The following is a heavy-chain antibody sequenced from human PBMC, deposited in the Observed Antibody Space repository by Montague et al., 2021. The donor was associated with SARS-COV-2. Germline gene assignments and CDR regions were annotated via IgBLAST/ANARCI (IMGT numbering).Heavy chain of an antibody. J-gene: IGHJ6*02. CDR3: ARDDIVLQGVTQGMDG. CDR2: MYYSGST. CDR1: GGSISSSNYY. D-gene: IGHD3-10*01. Sequence: SETLSLTCTVSGGSISSSNYYWGWIRQPPGKGLEWIGYMYYSGSTYYNPSLKSRVTISIDTSKNQFSLKLSSVTAADTAVYYCARDDIVLQGVTQGMDGWGRGTPVTVSS. V-gene: IGHV4-39*07.